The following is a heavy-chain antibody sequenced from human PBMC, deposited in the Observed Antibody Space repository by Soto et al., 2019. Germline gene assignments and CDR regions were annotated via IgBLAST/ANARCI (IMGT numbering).Heavy chain of an antibody. J-gene: IGHJ6*02. CDR2: ISGVGGRI. D-gene: IGHD2-8*01. Sequence: EVQLLESGGGLVQPGGSLRLSCVVSGFTFSNYGMSWVRQAPGQGLEWVARISGVGGRIYNEDSVKGRFTISRDNSKNSVYLQVNSLRADDTAVYYCAKGHTNENGHYSYYGMDVWGQGTTVTVS. CDR3: AKGHTNENGHYSYYGMDV. CDR1: GFTFSNYG. V-gene: IGHV3-23*01.